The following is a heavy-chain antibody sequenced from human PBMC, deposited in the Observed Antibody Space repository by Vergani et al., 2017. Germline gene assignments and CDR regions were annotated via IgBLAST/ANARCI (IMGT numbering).Heavy chain of an antibody. J-gene: IGHJ4*02. CDR3: ARSGRNYYDSSGYYHASARRYYFDY. CDR1: GGSSSGYY. CDR2: INHSGST. Sequence: QVQLQQWGAGLLKPSETLSLTCAVYGGSSSGYYWSWIRQPPGKGLEWIGEINHSGSTNYNPSLKSRVTISVDTSKNQFSLKLSSVTAADTAVYYCARSGRNYYDSSGYYHASARRYYFDYWGQGTLVTVSS. V-gene: IGHV4-34*01. D-gene: IGHD3-22*01.